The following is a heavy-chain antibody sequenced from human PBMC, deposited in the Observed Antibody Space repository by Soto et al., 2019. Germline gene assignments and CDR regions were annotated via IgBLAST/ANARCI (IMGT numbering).Heavy chain of an antibody. CDR2: IYYRGST. D-gene: IGHD2-21*01. V-gene: IGHV4-31*03. Sequence: QVQLQESGPGLVKPSQTLSLTCTVSVGYIRRGGYYWSWIRHHPGKGLVWIGYIYYRGSTYYNQSRKSRVTTSVDTSKNQFALKLSSVTAADTAVYYCAREFKLIYFDYWGQGTLGTVSS. J-gene: IGHJ4*02. CDR1: VGYIRRGGYY. CDR3: AREFKLIYFDY.